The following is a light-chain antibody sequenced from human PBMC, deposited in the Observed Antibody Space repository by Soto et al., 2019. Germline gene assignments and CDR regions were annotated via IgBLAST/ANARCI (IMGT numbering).Light chain of an antibody. CDR3: LQDFNFPWT. CDR1: QDIRRD. CDR2: TAS. Sequence: AIQMTQSPSSLSASVGDRVTITCRASQDIRRDLAWYQQKPGKAPKLLIYTASELQSGVPSRFSGSGSGTAFTLTIGSLQPEDFATYYCLQDFNFPWTFGQGTKVEIK. V-gene: IGKV1-6*01. J-gene: IGKJ1*01.